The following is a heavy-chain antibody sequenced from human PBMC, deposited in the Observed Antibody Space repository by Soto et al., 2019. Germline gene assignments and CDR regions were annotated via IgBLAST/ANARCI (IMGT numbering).Heavy chain of an antibody. V-gene: IGHV4-31*03. CDR1: GGSSSSGGYY. CDR3: ASGIAAGGTTDY. J-gene: IGHJ4*02. CDR2: SYYSVST. Sequence: SETLSLTCTVSGGSSSSGGYYWSWIRQHPGKGLEWIGYSYYSVSTYYNPSLKSRVTISVDTSKKQFSLKVSSVTAADTAVYYCASGIAAGGTTDYWGQGTLVTVSS. D-gene: IGHD6-13*01.